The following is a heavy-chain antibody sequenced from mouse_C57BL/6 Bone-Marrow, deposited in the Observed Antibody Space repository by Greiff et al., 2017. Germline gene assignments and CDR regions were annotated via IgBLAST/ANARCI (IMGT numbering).Heavy chain of an antibody. CDR1: GYAFSSYW. J-gene: IGHJ1*03. V-gene: IGHV1-80*01. Sequence: VQLQQSGAELVKPGASVKISCKASGYAFSSYWMNWVKQRPGKGLEWIGQIYPGDGDPNYNGKFKGKATLTADKSSSTAYRQLSSLTSEDSAVYFCARPYYGSSTGYFDVWGTGTTVTVSS. CDR3: ARPYYGSSTGYFDV. CDR2: IYPGDGDP. D-gene: IGHD1-1*01.